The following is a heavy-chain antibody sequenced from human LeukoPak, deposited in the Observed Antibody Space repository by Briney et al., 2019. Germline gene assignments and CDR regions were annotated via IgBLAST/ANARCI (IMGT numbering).Heavy chain of an antibody. J-gene: IGHJ4*02. CDR3: ANTDYDSSGYHYNY. V-gene: IGHV3-23*01. Sequence: PGGSLRLSCAASGFSFSSYAMSWIRQAPGKGLEWVSAISCSGGSTYYADSVKGRFTVSRDTSKYTRYLQMNSLRAKDTDIYDYANTDYDSSGYHYNYWGQGTLVTVSS. CDR1: GFSFSSYA. CDR2: ISCSGGST. D-gene: IGHD3-22*01.